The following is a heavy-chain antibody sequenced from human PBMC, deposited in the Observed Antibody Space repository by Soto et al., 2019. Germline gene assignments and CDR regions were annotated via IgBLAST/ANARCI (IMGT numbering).Heavy chain of an antibody. J-gene: IGHJ5*02. D-gene: IGHD2-2*01. CDR1: GGSISSYY. CDR2: IYYSGST. Sequence: SETLSLTCTVSGGSISSYYWSWIRQPPGKGLEWIGYIYYSGSTNYNPSLKSRVTISVDTSKNQFSLKLSSVTAADTAVYYCAREWYCSSTSCSNWFDPWGQGTLVTVSS. CDR3: AREWYCSSTSCSNWFDP. V-gene: IGHV4-59*01.